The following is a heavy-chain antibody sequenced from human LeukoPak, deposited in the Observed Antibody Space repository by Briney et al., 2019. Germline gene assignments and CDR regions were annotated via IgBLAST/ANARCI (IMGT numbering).Heavy chain of an antibody. CDR3: ARWDYHYAMDD. J-gene: IGHJ6*04. CDR2: MHFSGIT. CDR1: GGSLSSSNSY. Sequence: SETLSITCIVSGGSLSSSNSYCSWFRQPPGKGLEWFGYMHFSGITKYNPSLKSRVTISIDTSKNHFSLTVSSVTAADTAVYSCARWDYHYAMDDWGKGTAVTVSS. V-gene: IGHV4-61*03. D-gene: IGHD1-26*01.